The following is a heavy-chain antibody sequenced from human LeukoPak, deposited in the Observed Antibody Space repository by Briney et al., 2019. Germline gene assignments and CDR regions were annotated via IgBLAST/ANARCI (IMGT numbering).Heavy chain of an antibody. V-gene: IGHV4-59*08. CDR2: AYYSGRT. Sequence: SETLSLTCTVSGDSISSYYWTWIRQPPGKGLEWIGYAYYSGRTNYNPSLESRVTISVDTSTNQCSLNLTSVTAADTAVYYCARQYSRSSSFDYWGQGTLVTVSS. CDR3: ARQYSRSSSFDY. CDR1: GDSISSYY. J-gene: IGHJ4*02. D-gene: IGHD6-6*01.